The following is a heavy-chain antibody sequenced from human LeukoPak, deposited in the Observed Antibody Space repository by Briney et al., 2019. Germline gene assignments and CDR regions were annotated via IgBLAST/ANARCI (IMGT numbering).Heavy chain of an antibody. CDR3: ARNYDFWSGYRFRPDRGWFDP. CDR1: GYTFTSYG. Sequence: SVKVSCKASGYTFTSYGISWVRQAPGQGLEWMGGIIPIFGTANYAQKFQGRVTITTDESTSTAYMELSSLRSEDTAVYYCARNYDFWSGYRFRPDRGWFDPWGQGTLVTVSS. J-gene: IGHJ5*02. CDR2: IIPIFGTA. D-gene: IGHD3-3*01. V-gene: IGHV1-69*05.